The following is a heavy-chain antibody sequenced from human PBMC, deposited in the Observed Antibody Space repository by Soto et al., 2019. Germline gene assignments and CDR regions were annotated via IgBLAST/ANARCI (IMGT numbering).Heavy chain of an antibody. Sequence: SVKFSCTSSGVTFSSYAISWVRQAPGQGLEWMGGIIPIFGTANYAQKFQGRVTITADESTSTAYMELSSLRSEDTAVYYCARGRGGEFWFDPWGQGSLVTLSS. CDR3: ARGRGGEFWFDP. J-gene: IGHJ5*02. D-gene: IGHD3-10*01. CDR1: GVTFSSYA. CDR2: IIPIFGTA. V-gene: IGHV1-69*13.